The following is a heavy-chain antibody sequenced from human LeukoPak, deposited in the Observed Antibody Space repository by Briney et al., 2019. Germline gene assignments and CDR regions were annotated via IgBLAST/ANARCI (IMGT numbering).Heavy chain of an antibody. CDR2: IGSSGGGI. CDR3: AIDPNWGTHS. J-gene: IGHJ4*02. Sequence: GGSLRLSCAASGFTFSTYTMYWVRHPPGKGLEWVSIIGSSGGGIHYADSVKGRFTISRDNSKNALYLRMNSPRVEDTAVYYCAIDPNWGTHSWGQGVLVTVSS. V-gene: IGHV3-23*01. CDR1: GFTFSTYT. D-gene: IGHD7-27*01.